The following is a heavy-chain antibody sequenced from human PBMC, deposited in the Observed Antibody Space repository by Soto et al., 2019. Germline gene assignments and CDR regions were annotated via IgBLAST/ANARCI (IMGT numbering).Heavy chain of an antibody. Sequence: NPSETLSLTCTVSGGSIGSSSYYWGWIRQPPGKGLEWIGSIYYSGSTYYNPSLKSRVTISVDTSKNQFSLKLSSVTAADTAVYYCARKVEKRVIWGSYCCHFDYWGQGTLVTVSS. CDR2: IYYSGST. J-gene: IGHJ4*02. V-gene: IGHV4-39*01. CDR3: ARKVEKRVIWGSYCCHFDY. CDR1: GGSIGSSSYY. D-gene: IGHD3-16*02.